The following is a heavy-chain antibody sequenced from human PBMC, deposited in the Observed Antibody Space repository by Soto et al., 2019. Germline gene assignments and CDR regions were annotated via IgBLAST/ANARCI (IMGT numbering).Heavy chain of an antibody. D-gene: IGHD3-3*01. V-gene: IGHV3-23*01. CDR1: GFTFSSYA. CDR2: ISGSGGST. CDR3: ASAQRSLDFWSGQDY. Sequence: EVQLLESGGGLVQPGGSLRLSCAASGFTFSSYAMSWVRQAPGQGLEWVSAISGSGGSTYYADSVKGRFTIAGDNSKNTLYLQMNSLRAEDTAVYYCASAQRSLDFWSGQDYWGQGTLVTVSS. J-gene: IGHJ4*02.